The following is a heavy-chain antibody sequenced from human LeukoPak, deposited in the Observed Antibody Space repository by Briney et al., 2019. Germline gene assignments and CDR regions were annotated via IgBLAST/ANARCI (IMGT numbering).Heavy chain of an antibody. J-gene: IGHJ5*02. V-gene: IGHV1-46*01. D-gene: IGHD2-15*01. Sequence: GASVKVSCKASGYTFTSYSMHWVRQAPGQGLEWMGIINPSGGSTSYAQKLQGRVTMTRDTSTSTVYMELSSLRSEDTAVYYCARGGSCNSASGGGCSHLLIAWGQGTLVTVSS. CDR3: ARGGSCNSASGGGCSHLLIA. CDR2: INPSGGST. CDR1: GYTFTSYS.